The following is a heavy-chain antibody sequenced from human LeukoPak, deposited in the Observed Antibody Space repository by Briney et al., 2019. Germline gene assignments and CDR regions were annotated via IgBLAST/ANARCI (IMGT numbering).Heavy chain of an antibody. CDR3: ARHWGRDTFDI. Sequence: ASETLSLTCTVSGYSISSGFYWGWIRQPPGKGLEWIGTIYHSGSTFYNPSLKSRVTISVDTSKNQFSLKLNSVTAADTAVYYCARHWGRDTFDIWGQGTMVTVSS. D-gene: IGHD3-16*01. J-gene: IGHJ3*02. CDR1: GYSISSGFY. CDR2: IYHSGST. V-gene: IGHV4-38-2*02.